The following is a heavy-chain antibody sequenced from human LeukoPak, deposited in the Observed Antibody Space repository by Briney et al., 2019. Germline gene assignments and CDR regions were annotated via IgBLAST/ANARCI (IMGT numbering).Heavy chain of an antibody. D-gene: IGHD2-21*02. CDR1: GYTFTGYY. CDR3: ARVARCGGDCYAFDY. CDR2: INPNSGGT. J-gene: IGHJ4*02. V-gene: IGHV1-2*02. Sequence: ASVKVSCKASGYTFTGYYMHLVRQAPGQGLEWMGWINPNSGGTNYAQKFQGRVTMTRDTSISTAYMELSRLRSDDTAVYYCARVARCGGDCYAFDYWGQGTLVTVSS.